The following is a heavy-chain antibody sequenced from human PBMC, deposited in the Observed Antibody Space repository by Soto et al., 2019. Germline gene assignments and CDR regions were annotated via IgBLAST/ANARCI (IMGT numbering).Heavy chain of an antibody. CDR3: ASVWYHAFDI. CDR1: GFTFISYS. D-gene: IGHD6-13*01. V-gene: IGHV3-30-3*01. Sequence: QVQLVESGGGVVQPGRSLRLSCAASGFTFISYSMHWVRQAPGKGLEWVAIISYDGSNKYYADSVKGRFTISRDNSKNTLYLQMNSLRAEDTAVYYCASVWYHAFDIWGQGTMVIVS. J-gene: IGHJ3*02. CDR2: ISYDGSNK.